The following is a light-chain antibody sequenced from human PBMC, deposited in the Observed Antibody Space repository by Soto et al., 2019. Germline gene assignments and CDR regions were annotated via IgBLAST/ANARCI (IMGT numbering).Light chain of an antibody. CDR2: AAS. J-gene: IGKJ2*01. Sequence: DIQMTQSPSSLSASVGDRVTITCRASQSISGYLNWFRQKPGKAPKLLIYAASSLQSGVPSRFSGSGFGTYFTLTISSLQPEDLATYYCQQSYNTPVTFGQGTKVEIK. V-gene: IGKV1-39*01. CDR3: QQSYNTPVT. CDR1: QSISGY.